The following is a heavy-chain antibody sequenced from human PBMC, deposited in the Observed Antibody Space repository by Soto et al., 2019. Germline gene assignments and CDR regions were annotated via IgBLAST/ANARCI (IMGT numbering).Heavy chain of an antibody. Sequence: LRLSCPASGFTFGGYTMAWFRQAPGGGLEWVSFIRSKAYGGTTEYAASVKGRFTISRDDSKSIAYLQMNRLQSEDTAVYYCARDVASYDYGDFYGMDVWGQGTTVTVSS. CDR3: ARDVASYDYGDFYGMDV. CDR1: GFTFGGYT. J-gene: IGHJ6*02. CDR2: IRSKAYGGTT. D-gene: IGHD4-17*01. V-gene: IGHV3-49*03.